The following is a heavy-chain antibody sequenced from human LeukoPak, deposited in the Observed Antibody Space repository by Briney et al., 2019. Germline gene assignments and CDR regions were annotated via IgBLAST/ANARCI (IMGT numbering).Heavy chain of an antibody. J-gene: IGHJ4*02. Sequence: SETLSLTCTVSGVSISSSSSSWGWVRQPPGKGLEWIGSIYYSGSTYYNPSLKSRVTISVDTSKNQFSLKLSSVTAAATAVYYCARFSSGGSCYSCLDYWGQGTLVTVSS. CDR1: GVSISSSSSS. CDR3: ARFSSGGSCYSCLDY. CDR2: IYYSGST. D-gene: IGHD2-15*01. V-gene: IGHV4-39*01.